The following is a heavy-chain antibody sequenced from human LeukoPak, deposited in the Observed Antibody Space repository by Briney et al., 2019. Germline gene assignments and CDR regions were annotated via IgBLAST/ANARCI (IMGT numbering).Heavy chain of an antibody. J-gene: IGHJ3*02. V-gene: IGHV4-61*02. Sequence: PSETLSLTCTVSGGSISSSSYYWSWIRQPAGKGLEWIGRIYTSGSTNYNPSLKSRVTMSVDTSKNQFSLKLSSVTAADTAVYYCARFPHDAFGIWGQGTMVTVSS. CDR3: ARFPHDAFGI. CDR1: GGSISSSSYY. CDR2: IYTSGST.